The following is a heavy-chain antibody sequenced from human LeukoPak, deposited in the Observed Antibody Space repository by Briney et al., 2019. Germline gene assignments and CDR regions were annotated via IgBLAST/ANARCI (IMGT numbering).Heavy chain of an antibody. J-gene: IGHJ4*02. CDR2: IYTSGST. CDR3: ASRRLGYCSSTSCPPGYFDY. Sequence: SQTLSLTCTVSGGSISSGSYYWSWIRQPAGKGLEWIGRIYTSGSTNYNPSPKSRGTISVDTSKNQFSLKLSSVTAADTAVYYCASRRLGYCSSTSCPPGYFDYWGQGTLVTVSS. D-gene: IGHD2-2*01. CDR1: GGSISSGSYY. V-gene: IGHV4-61*02.